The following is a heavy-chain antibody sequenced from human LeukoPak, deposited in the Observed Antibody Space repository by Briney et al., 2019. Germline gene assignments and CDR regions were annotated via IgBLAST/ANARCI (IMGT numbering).Heavy chain of an antibody. CDR3: AKDEFVASDFTGAFDI. CDR1: GFTFDDYA. CDR2: ISWNSGSI. J-gene: IGHJ3*02. Sequence: GRSLRLSCAASGFTFDDYAMHWVRQAPGTGLEWVSGISWNSGSIGYADSVKGRFTISRDNAKNSLYLQMNSLRAEDMALYYCAKDEFVASDFTGAFDIWGQGTMVTVSS. V-gene: IGHV3-9*03. D-gene: IGHD2-8*02.